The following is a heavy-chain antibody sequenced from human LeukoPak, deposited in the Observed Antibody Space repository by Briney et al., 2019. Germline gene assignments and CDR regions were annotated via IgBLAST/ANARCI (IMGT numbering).Heavy chain of an antibody. V-gene: IGHV3-30*18. CDR2: ISYDGSNK. Sequence: GGSLRLSCAASGFTFSSYGMHWVRQAPGKGLEWVAVISYDGSNKYYADSVKGRFTISRDNSKNTLYLQMNSLSAEDTAVYYCAKDMYSSSWYYFDYWGQGTLVTVSS. CDR3: AKDMYSSSWYYFDY. J-gene: IGHJ4*02. CDR1: GFTFSSYG. D-gene: IGHD6-13*01.